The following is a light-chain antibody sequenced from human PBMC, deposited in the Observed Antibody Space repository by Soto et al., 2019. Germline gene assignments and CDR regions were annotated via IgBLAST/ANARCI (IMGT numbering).Light chain of an antibody. CDR3: SSYTGSSTPV. CDR2: EVS. V-gene: IGLV2-14*01. Sequence: QSALTQPASVSGSPGQSITISCTGTSSDVGGYNYVSWYQHHPGKAPKLMIYEVSNRPSGVSNRFSGSKSGNTPSLTISGLQAEDEADYYCSSYTGSSTPVFGGGTKVTVL. J-gene: IGLJ3*02. CDR1: SSDVGGYNY.